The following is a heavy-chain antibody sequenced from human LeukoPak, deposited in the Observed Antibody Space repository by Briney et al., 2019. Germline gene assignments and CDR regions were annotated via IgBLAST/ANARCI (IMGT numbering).Heavy chain of an antibody. CDR3: ARGQGDAWSGYVLNV. CDR1: GGAFSGNY. Sequence: SETLSVTCAVCGGAFSGNYWSWIRQPPGKGLEWIGEMDHSGSTNYNPSLKSRVTISVDTSKNHFSLKLSSVTAADTAVYYCARGQGDAWSGYVLNVWGEGTTVTVSS. V-gene: IGHV4-34*01. CDR2: MDHSGST. D-gene: IGHD3-3*01. J-gene: IGHJ6*04.